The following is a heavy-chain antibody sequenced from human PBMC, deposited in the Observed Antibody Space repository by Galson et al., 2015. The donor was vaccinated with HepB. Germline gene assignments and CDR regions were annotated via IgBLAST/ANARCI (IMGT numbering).Heavy chain of an antibody. V-gene: IGHV3-9*01. J-gene: IGHJ4*02. D-gene: IGHD1-26*01. Sequence: SLRLSCAASGFTFDDYAMHWVRQAPGKGLEWVSGISWNSGSIDYADSVKGRFTISRDNAKNSLYLQMNSLRAEDTALYYCAKGLGGSYYTPDYWGQGTLVTVSS. CDR3: AKGLGGSYYTPDY. CDR1: GFTFDDYA. CDR2: ISWNSGSI.